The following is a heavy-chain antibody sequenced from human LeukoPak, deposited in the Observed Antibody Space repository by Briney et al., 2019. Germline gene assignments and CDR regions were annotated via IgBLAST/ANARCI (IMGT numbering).Heavy chain of an antibody. CDR3: AREVIVGAIYYFDY. D-gene: IGHD1-26*01. CDR1: GGTFISYA. V-gene: IGHV1-69*01. Sequence: GSSVKVSCKASGGTFISYAISWVRQAPGQGLEWMGGIIPIFGTANHAQKFQGRVTITADESTSTAYMELSSLRSEDTAVYYCAREVIVGAIYYFDYWGQGTLVTVSS. J-gene: IGHJ4*02. CDR2: IIPIFGTA.